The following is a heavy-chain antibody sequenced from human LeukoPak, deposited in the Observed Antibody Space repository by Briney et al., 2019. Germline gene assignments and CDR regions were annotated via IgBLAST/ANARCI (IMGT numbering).Heavy chain of an antibody. J-gene: IGHJ6*02. D-gene: IGHD5-12*01. Sequence: GGSLRLSCAASGLTFSSYSMNWVRQAPGKGLEWVSVIYSGGSTYYADSVKGRFTISRDNSKNTLYLQMNSLRAEDTAVYYCARTSFSGYAHEDYYYGMDVWGQGTTVTVSS. V-gene: IGHV3-66*01. CDR3: ARTSFSGYAHEDYYYGMDV. CDR1: GLTFSSYS. CDR2: IYSGGST.